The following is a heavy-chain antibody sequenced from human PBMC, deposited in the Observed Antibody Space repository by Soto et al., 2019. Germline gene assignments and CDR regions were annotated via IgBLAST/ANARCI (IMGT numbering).Heavy chain of an antibody. CDR1: GGSISSYY. J-gene: IGHJ3*02. V-gene: IGHV4-59*01. D-gene: IGHD6-13*01. CDR2: IYYSGST. CDR3: ARVEQPPEAFDI. Sequence: SETLSLTCTVSGGSISSYYWSWIRQPPGKGLEWIGYIYYSGSTNYNPSLKSRVTISVDTSKNQFSLKLSSVTAADTAVYYCARVEQPPEAFDIWGQGTMVTVSS.